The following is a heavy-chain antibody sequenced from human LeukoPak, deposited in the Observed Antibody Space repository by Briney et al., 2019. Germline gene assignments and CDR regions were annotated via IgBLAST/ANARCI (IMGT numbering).Heavy chain of an antibody. CDR1: GFTFSAYG. Sequence: GGSLRLSCAASGFTFSAYGMSWVRQAPGKGLEWVSCINAGGGGTYYADSVKGQFTISRDNSKNTLYLQMNSLRVENTAVYYCAKRAPYSFDYWGQGTLVTVPS. CDR2: INAGGGGT. J-gene: IGHJ4*02. CDR3: AKRAPYSFDY. V-gene: IGHV3-23*01.